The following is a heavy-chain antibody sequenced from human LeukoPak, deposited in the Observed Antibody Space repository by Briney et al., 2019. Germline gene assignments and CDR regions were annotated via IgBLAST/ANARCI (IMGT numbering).Heavy chain of an antibody. Sequence: GASVKVSCKASRGTFSSYAISWVRQAPGQGLEWMGGIIPIFGTANYEQKFQGRVTITTDESTSTAYMELSSLRSEDTAVYYCARDLARWEMATIFPYYMDVWGKGTTVTVSS. CDR2: IIPIFGTA. CDR1: RGTFSSYA. J-gene: IGHJ6*03. V-gene: IGHV1-69*05. D-gene: IGHD5-24*01. CDR3: ARDLARWEMATIFPYYMDV.